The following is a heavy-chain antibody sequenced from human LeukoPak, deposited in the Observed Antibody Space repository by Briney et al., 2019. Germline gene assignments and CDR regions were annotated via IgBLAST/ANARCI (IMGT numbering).Heavy chain of an antibody. J-gene: IGHJ4*02. V-gene: IGHV4-34*01. CDR3: AGAIAARPPGY. CDR1: GGSFSGYY. CDR2: INHSGST. Sequence: SETLSLTCAVYGGSFSGYYWRWIREPPGEGLEWIEEINHSGSTNYIPSLKSRVTISVDTSKSQFSLKLSSVTAAETAVYYCAGAIAARPPGYWGQGTLVTVSS. D-gene: IGHD6-6*01.